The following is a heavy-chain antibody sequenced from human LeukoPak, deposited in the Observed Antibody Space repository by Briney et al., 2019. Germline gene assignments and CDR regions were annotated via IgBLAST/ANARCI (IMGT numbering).Heavy chain of an antibody. CDR3: ARDRTHYYESSGYYSRWEY. Sequence: ASVKVSCKAFGYTFTSYFMYWVRQAPGQGLEWMGLINPRGGTTSYAQKFQGRISMSRDRSTSTVYMELSSLRSEDTAMYYCARDRTHYYESSGYYSRWEYWGQGTLVTVSS. CDR1: GYTFTSYF. D-gene: IGHD3-22*01. CDR2: INPRGGTT. J-gene: IGHJ4*02. V-gene: IGHV1-46*01.